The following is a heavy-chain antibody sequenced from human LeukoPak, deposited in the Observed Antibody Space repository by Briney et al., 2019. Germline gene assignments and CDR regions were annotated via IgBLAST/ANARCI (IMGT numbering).Heavy chain of an antibody. Sequence: GGSLRLSCAASGFSLSTYWVTWVRQAPGTGLEWVANINPAGTETYYVEPVKGRFTISRDNAKNLVYLQMNSLRGEDSAVYHCGRFGYVAGVDLWGQGTLVTVSS. D-gene: IGHD6-19*01. J-gene: IGHJ4*02. CDR2: INPAGTET. CDR3: GRFGYVAGVDL. V-gene: IGHV3-7*01. CDR1: GFSLSTYW.